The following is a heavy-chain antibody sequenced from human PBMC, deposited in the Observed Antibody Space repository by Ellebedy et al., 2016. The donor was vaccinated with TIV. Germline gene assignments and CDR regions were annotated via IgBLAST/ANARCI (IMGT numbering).Heavy chain of an antibody. CDR1: GFTFSSYA. D-gene: IGHD6-13*01. CDR3: ARGGYSSSYYYGMDV. V-gene: IGHV3-30*04. CDR2: ISYDGSNK. J-gene: IGHJ6*02. Sequence: GESLKISXAASGFTFSSYAMHWVRQAPGKGLEWVAVISYDGSNKYYADSVKGRFTISRDNSKNTLYLQMNSLRAEDTAVYYCARGGYSSSYYYGMDVWGQGTTVTVSS.